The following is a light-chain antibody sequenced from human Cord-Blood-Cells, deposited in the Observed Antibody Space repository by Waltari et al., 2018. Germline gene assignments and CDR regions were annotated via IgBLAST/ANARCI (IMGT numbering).Light chain of an antibody. CDR1: QSISSY. J-gene: IGKJ2*03. CDR3: QQSYSTPYS. CDR2: AAS. Sequence: DIQIPQSPSSLSASVGDRVTITCRESQSISSYLNWYQQKPGKAPKLLIYAASSLQSGVPSRFSGSGSGTDFTLTISSLQPEDFATYYCQQSYSTPYSFGQGTKLEIK. V-gene: IGKV1-39*01.